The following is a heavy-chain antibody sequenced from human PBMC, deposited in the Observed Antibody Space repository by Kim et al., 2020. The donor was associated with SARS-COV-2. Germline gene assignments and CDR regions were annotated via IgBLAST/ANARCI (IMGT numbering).Heavy chain of an antibody. CDR1: GYTFTGYY. CDR2: INPNSGGT. V-gene: IGHV1-2*06. Sequence: ASVKVSCKASGYTFTGYYMHWVRQAPGQGLEWMGRINPNSGGTNYAQKFQGRVTMTRDTSISTAYMELSRLRSDDTAVYYCARDSGRGLPLYYYYYGMDVWGQGTTVTVSS. J-gene: IGHJ6*02. D-gene: IGHD1-26*01. CDR3: ARDSGRGLPLYYYYYGMDV.